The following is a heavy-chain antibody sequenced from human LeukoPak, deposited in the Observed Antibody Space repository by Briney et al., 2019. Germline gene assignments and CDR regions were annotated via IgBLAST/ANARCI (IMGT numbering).Heavy chain of an antibody. V-gene: IGHV4-38-2*02. D-gene: IGHD5-18*01. Sequence: SETLSLTCTVSGYSISSGYYWGWIRQPPGKGLEWIGSIYHSGSTYYNPSLKSRVTISVDKSKNQFSLKLSSVTAADTAVYYCARGVTPRWFDPWGQGTLVTVSS. J-gene: IGHJ5*02. CDR2: IYHSGST. CDR3: ARGVTPRWFDP. CDR1: GYSISSGYY.